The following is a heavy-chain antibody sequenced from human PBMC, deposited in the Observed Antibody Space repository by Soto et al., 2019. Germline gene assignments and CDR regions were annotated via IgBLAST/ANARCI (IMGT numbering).Heavy chain of an antibody. CDR1: GFTFSTYW. V-gene: IGHV3-74*03. CDR3: ARDPLIGTTDYGLDV. CDR2: SNNDGSNT. D-gene: IGHD1-7*01. J-gene: IGHJ6*02. Sequence: EVQLVESGGGLVQPGGSLRLSCAASGFTFSTYWMHWVRQHPGKGLVWVSRSNNDGSNTAYADSVKGRFTISRDNAQSTLYLQMNSLVAEDTSVYYCARDPLIGTTDYGLDVWGQGTTVSVSS.